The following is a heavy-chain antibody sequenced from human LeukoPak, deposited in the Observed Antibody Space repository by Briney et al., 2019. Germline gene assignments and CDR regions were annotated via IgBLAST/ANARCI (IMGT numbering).Heavy chain of an antibody. Sequence: GGSLRLSCAASGFTFSSYGMHWVRQAPGQGLEWVAVISYDGSNKYYADSVKGRFTISRDNSKNTLYLQMNSLRAEDTAVYYCARILGSGYSYGSLGYWGQGTLVTVSS. CDR3: ARILGSGYSYGSLGY. V-gene: IGHV3-30*03. J-gene: IGHJ4*02. D-gene: IGHD5-18*01. CDR1: GFTFSSYG. CDR2: ISYDGSNK.